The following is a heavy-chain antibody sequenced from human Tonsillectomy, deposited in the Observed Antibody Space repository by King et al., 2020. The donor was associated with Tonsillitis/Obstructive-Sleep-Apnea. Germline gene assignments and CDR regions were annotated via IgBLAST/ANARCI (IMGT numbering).Heavy chain of an antibody. V-gene: IGHV4-39*01. CDR1: GGSISSSSYY. CDR2: IYDSGTT. J-gene: IGHJ4*02. D-gene: IGHD1-26*01. CDR3: AVGATSY. Sequence: QLQESGPGLVKPSETLSFTCSVSGGSISSSSYYWGWIRQPPGKGLEWIGSIYDSGTTYYNPSLKSRVTISVDTSKNQFSLKLSSVTAADTAVYYCAVGATSYWGQGTLVTVSS.